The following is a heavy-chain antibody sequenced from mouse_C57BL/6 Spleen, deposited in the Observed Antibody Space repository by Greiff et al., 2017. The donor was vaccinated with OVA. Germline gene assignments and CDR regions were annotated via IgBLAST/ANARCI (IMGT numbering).Heavy chain of an antibody. Sequence: QVQLQQSGAELVKPGASVKLSCKASGYTFTSYWMHWVKQRPGQGLEWIGMIHPNSGSTNYNEKFKSKATLTVDKSSSTAYLQLSSLTSEDSAVYYCARERHYSNARGYYAVDYWGQGTTVTVSS. CDR1: GYTFTSYW. CDR2: IHPNSGST. D-gene: IGHD2-5*01. J-gene: IGHJ4*01. CDR3: ARERHYSNARGYYAVDY. V-gene: IGHV1-64*01.